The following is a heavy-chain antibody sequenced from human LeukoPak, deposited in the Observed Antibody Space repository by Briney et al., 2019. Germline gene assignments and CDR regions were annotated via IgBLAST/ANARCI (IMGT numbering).Heavy chain of an antibody. D-gene: IGHD6-19*01. V-gene: IGHV1-69*04. CDR3: AREGIAVALDY. Sequence: GASVKVSCKASGGTFSSYAISWVRQAPGQGLEWMGRIIPILGIANYARKFQGRVTITADKSTSTAYMELSSLRSEDTAVYYCAREGIAVALDYWGQGTLVTVSS. CDR2: IIPILGIA. CDR1: GGTFSSYA. J-gene: IGHJ4*02.